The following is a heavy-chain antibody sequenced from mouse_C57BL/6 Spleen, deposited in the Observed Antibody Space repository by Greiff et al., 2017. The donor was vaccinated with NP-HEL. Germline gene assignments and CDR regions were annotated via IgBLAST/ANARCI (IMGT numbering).Heavy chain of an antibody. Sequence: QVQLQQSGAELARPGASVKLSCKASGYTFTSYGISWVKQRTGQGLEWIGEIYPRSGNTYYNEKFKGKATLTADKSSSTAYMELRSLTSEDSAVYFCASLGITTVVPDYYAMDYWGQGTSVTVSS. J-gene: IGHJ4*01. CDR3: ASLGITTVVPDYYAMDY. CDR2: IYPRSGNT. CDR1: GYTFTSYG. V-gene: IGHV1-81*01. D-gene: IGHD1-1*01.